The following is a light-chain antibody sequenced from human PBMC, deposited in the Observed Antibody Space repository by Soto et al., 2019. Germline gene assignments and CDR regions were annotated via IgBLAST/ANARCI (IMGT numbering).Light chain of an antibody. V-gene: IGLV1-44*01. J-gene: IGLJ2*01. CDR3: AAWDDNLNGPV. CDR2: SDD. Sequence: QSALTQPPSASGTPGQRVTISCSGSSSNIGGNSVNWYQHLPGAAPKILMYSDDERPSGVPDRFSGFKSGTSASLAISGLQSEDEADYYCAAWDDNLNGPVFGGGTKLTVL. CDR1: SSNIGGNS.